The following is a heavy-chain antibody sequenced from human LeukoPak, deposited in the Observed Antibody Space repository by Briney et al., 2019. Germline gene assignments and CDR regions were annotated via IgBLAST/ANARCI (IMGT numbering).Heavy chain of an antibody. Sequence: TGGSLRLSCAASGFTFSDYYMSWIRQAPGKGLEWVSYISSSGSTIYYADSVKGRFTISRDNAKNSLYLQMNSLRAEDTAVYYCARRKVRGATNWFDPWGQGTLVTVSS. J-gene: IGHJ5*02. CDR2: ISSSGSTI. D-gene: IGHD3-10*01. CDR3: ARRKVRGATNWFDP. CDR1: GFTFSDYY. V-gene: IGHV3-11*01.